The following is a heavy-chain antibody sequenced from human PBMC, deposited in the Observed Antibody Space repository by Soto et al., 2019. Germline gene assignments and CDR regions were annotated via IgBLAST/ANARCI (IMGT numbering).Heavy chain of an antibody. CDR1: GFTFTTCW. J-gene: IGHJ4*02. V-gene: IGHV3-7*03. Sequence: GGSLRLSCEASGFTFTTCWMTWVRQAPGKELEWVANINKDGSEKFYVDSVKGRFTISRDNAKNSLFLQMNSLRAEDTAVYYCATRPCEVNYYGVFDYWGQGALVTVSS. CDR3: ATRPCEVNYYGVFDY. D-gene: IGHD3-22*01. CDR2: INKDGSEK.